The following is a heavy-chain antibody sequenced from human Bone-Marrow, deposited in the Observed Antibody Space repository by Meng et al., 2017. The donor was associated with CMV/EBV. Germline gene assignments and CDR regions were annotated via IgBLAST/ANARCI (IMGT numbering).Heavy chain of an antibody. J-gene: IGHJ6*02. CDR2: IWYDGSNK. D-gene: IGHD6-6*01. CDR3: AKDIAARHYYYYGMDV. V-gene: IGHV3-33*06. Sequence: GESLKISCAASGFTFSSYGMRWVRQAPGKGLEWVAVIWYDGSNKYYADSVKGRFTISRDNSKNTLYLQMNSLRAEDTAVYYCAKDIAARHYYYYGMDVWGQRTTVTVSS. CDR1: GFTFSSYG.